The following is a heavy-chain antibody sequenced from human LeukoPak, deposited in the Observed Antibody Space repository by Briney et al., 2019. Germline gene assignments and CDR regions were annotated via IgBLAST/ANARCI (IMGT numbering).Heavy chain of an antibody. V-gene: IGHV3-23*01. D-gene: IGHD5-12*01. Sequence: GGSLRLSCAASGFTFSSYAMSWVRQAPGKGLERVSAISGSGGSTYYADSVKGRFTISRDNSKNTLYLQMSSLRAEDTAVYYCTKAEGYSGYDLPDYWGQGTLVTVSS. CDR1: GFTFSSYA. J-gene: IGHJ4*02. CDR3: TKAEGYSGYDLPDY. CDR2: ISGSGGST.